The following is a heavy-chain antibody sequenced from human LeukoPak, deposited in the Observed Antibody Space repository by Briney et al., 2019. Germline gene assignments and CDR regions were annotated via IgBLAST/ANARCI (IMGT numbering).Heavy chain of an antibody. CDR2: VNPNNGGT. CDR1: GYAFTSYY. J-gene: IGHJ4*02. CDR3: AREGSWNDWDY. Sequence: ASVKVSCKASGYAFTSYYLHWVRQAPGQGPEWMGWVNPNNGGTNFAQKFQGRVTMTRDTSISTAYMELTRLRSDDTAVYYCAREGSWNDWDYWGQGTLVTVSS. D-gene: IGHD1-1*01. V-gene: IGHV1-2*02.